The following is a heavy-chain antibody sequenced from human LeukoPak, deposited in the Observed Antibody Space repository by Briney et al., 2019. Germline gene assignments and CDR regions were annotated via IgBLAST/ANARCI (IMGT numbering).Heavy chain of an antibody. D-gene: IGHD3-10*01. Sequence: GGTLRLSCAASGFTFSDYYMSWIRQPPGKGLEWVSYISSSGSTIYYADSVKRRFTISRDNAKNSLYLQMNSLRAEDTAVYCCARDLATMAQGEFYYYMDVWGKGTTVTVPS. CDR1: GFTFSDYY. CDR3: ARDLATMAQGEFYYYMDV. J-gene: IGHJ6*03. V-gene: IGHV3-11*01. CDR2: ISSSGSTI.